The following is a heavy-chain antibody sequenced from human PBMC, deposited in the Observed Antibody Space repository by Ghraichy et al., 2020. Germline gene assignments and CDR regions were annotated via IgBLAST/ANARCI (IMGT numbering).Heavy chain of an antibody. J-gene: IGHJ4*02. CDR3: ARNRSPKRGSSSAY. V-gene: IGHV4-4*02. CDR1: GGSISSTNW. Sequence: SETLSLTCAVSGGSISSTNWWSWVRQPPGKGLEWIGEIYHSGSTNYNPSLKSRVTISVDKSKNQFSLKLNSVTAADTAVYYCARNRSPKRGSSSAYWGQGTLVTVSS. CDR2: IYHSGST. D-gene: IGHD6-6*01.